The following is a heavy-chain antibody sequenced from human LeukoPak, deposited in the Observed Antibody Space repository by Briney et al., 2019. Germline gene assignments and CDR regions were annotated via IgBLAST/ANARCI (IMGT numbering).Heavy chain of an antibody. Sequence: VGPRWLTSFASGFAFRSYWIHWVRRPPGKRPVWVARTNRDGSSTAYADSVKGRFTISKDNAKNTLYLLMNSLRAEDTAVYYCARDSVEWYIFDYWGQGTLVTVSS. D-gene: IGHD3-3*01. CDR3: ARDSVEWYIFDY. V-gene: IGHV3-74*01. J-gene: IGHJ4*02. CDR2: TNRDGSST. CDR1: GFAFRSYW.